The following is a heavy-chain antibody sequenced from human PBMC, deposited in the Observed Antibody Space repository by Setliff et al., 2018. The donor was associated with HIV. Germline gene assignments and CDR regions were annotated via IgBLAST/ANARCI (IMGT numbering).Heavy chain of an antibody. J-gene: IGHJ4*02. D-gene: IGHD3-22*01. Sequence: ASVKVSCKASGYSFTNYYMNWVRQAPGQGLEWMGIINPSGGGTTYAQKFQGRVTMTRDTSTDTLYMDLSSLTPEDTAVYYCVRGMTSYDSSGYSIPYYFDYWGQGTLVTVSS. V-gene: IGHV1-46*01. CDR1: GYSFTNYY. CDR2: INPSGGGT. CDR3: VRGMTSYDSSGYSIPYYFDY.